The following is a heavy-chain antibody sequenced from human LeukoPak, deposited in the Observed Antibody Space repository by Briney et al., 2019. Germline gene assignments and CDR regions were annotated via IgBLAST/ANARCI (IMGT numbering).Heavy chain of an antibody. D-gene: IGHD3-9*01. CDR2: ISYDGGNK. Sequence: GGSLRLSCAASGFTFSSYAMHWVRQARDKGLEWVAFISYDGGNKYYADSVKGRFTISRDNSKNTLYLQMNSLRAEDTAVYYCARECGAAGYFDWLPPYYYGMDVWGQGTTVTVSS. V-gene: IGHV3-30-3*01. CDR1: GFTFSSYA. CDR3: ARECGAAGYFDWLPPYYYGMDV. J-gene: IGHJ6*02.